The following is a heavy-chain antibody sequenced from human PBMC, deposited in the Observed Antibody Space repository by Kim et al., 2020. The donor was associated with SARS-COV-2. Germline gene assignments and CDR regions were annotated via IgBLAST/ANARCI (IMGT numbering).Heavy chain of an antibody. J-gene: IGHJ4*02. Sequence: APQCQGRVTITADKSTSTAYMELSSLRSEGTAVYYCARGPNFGEFHPFDYWGQGTLVTVSS. CDR3: ARGPNFGEFHPFDY. V-gene: IGHV1-69*04. D-gene: IGHD3-10*01.